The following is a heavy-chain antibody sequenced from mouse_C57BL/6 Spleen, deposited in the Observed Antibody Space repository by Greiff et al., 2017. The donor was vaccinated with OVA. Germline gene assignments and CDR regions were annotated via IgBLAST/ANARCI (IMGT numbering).Heavy chain of an antibody. V-gene: IGHV1-53*01. Sequence: QVQLQQPGTELVKPGASVKLSCKASGYTFTSYWMHWVKQRPGQGLEWIGIINPSNGGTNYNEKFKSKATLTVDKSSSTAYMQLSSLTSEDSAVYYCARKIYGEAARDYWGQGTSVTVSS. CDR1: GYTFTSYW. J-gene: IGHJ4*01. D-gene: IGHD1-1*02. CDR2: INPSNGGT. CDR3: ARKIYGEAARDY.